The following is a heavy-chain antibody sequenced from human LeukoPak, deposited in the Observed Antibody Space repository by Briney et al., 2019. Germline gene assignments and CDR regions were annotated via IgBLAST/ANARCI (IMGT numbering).Heavy chain of an antibody. J-gene: IGHJ4*02. V-gene: IGHV3-7*03. CDR1: GFTFSSHW. Sequence: GGSLRLSCAASGFTFSSHWMNWVRQAPGKGLEGVANIKQGGGERNYVDSVKGRFTVSRDDAKSSLYLQMNSLRAEDTAIYYCARGPNYGSRTDYLDYWGQGTLVTVSS. CDR2: IKQGGGER. D-gene: IGHD4-17*01. CDR3: ARGPNYGSRTDYLDY.